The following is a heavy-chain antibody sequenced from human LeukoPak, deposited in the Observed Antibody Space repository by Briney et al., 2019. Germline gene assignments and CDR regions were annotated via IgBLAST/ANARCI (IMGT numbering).Heavy chain of an antibody. CDR3: AKDGPITMIVVVPAYFQH. J-gene: IGHJ1*01. V-gene: IGHV3-7*03. Sequence: GGSLRLSCAASGFNFGPYWMSWVRQAPGKGPEWVANIKGDGSEKFYANSVKGRFTISRDNAKNLLFLQMNSLRAEDTAVYYCAKDGPITMIVVVPAYFQHWGQGTLVTVSS. D-gene: IGHD3-22*01. CDR2: IKGDGSEK. CDR1: GFNFGPYW.